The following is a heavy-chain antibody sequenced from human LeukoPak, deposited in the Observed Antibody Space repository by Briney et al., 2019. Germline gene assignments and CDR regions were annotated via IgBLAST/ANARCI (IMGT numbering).Heavy chain of an antibody. CDR2: VKSETDGGTT. V-gene: IGHV3-15*01. Sequence: GGSLTVSCAASGFTFSNARMSWVRQAPGKGLEWVGRVKSETDGGTTDYAAPVKGRFTISRDDPKNTLYLQMNSLKTEDTALYYCTTEKYYDSRMGNWGQGALVTVSS. D-gene: IGHD3-22*01. J-gene: IGHJ4*02. CDR3: TTEKYYDSRMGN. CDR1: GFTFSNAR.